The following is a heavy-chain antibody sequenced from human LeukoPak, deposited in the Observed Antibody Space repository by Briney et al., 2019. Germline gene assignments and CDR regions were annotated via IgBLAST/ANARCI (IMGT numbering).Heavy chain of an antibody. Sequence: GGSLRLSCAASGFTFSSYAMSWVRQAPGKGLEWVSAISGSGGSTYYADSVKGRFTISRDNSKNTLYLQMNSRRAGDTAVYYCAKDMSDSSGWYPYYGMDVWGKGTTVTVSS. D-gene: IGHD6-19*01. V-gene: IGHV3-23*01. J-gene: IGHJ6*04. CDR3: AKDMSDSSGWYPYYGMDV. CDR1: GFTFSSYA. CDR2: ISGSGGST.